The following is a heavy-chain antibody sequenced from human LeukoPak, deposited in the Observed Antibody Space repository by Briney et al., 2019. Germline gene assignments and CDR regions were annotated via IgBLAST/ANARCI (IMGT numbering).Heavy chain of an antibody. CDR2: ISSSSSYI. V-gene: IGHV3-21*01. D-gene: IGHD3-3*01. CDR1: GFTFSSYS. Sequence: GGSLRLSCAASGFTFSSYSMNRVRQAPGKGLEWVSSISSSSSYIYYADSAKGRFTISRDNAKNSLYLQMNSLRAEDTAVYYCARGGRIFGVVPLDYWGQGSLVTVSS. J-gene: IGHJ4*02. CDR3: ARGGRIFGVVPLDY.